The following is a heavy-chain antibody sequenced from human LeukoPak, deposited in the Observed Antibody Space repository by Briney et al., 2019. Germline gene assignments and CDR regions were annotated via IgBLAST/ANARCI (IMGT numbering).Heavy chain of an antibody. V-gene: IGHV3-11*05. CDR3: ARDDYHTFDY. D-gene: IGHD4-11*01. CDR1: GYTFSDYY. J-gene: IGHJ4*02. Sequence: PGGSLRLSCAASGYTFSDYYMSWIRQAPGRGLEWVSYITSSNSYTNYADSVKGRFTISRDNAKNSLYLQMNSLRAEDTAVYYCARDDYHTFDYWGQGTLVTVSS. CDR2: ITSSNSYT.